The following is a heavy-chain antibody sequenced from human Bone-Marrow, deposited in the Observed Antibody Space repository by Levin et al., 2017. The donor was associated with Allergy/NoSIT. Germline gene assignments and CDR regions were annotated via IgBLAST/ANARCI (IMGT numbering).Heavy chain of an antibody. Sequence: PSETLSLTCTVSGGSISSGDYYWSWIRQPPGKGLEWIGYIYYSGSTYYNPSLKSRVTISVDTSKNQFSLKLSSVTAADTAVYYCARAIAVAGTGAFDYWGQGTLVTVSS. CDR3: ARAIAVAGTGAFDY. CDR2: IYYSGST. J-gene: IGHJ4*02. D-gene: IGHD6-19*01. CDR1: GGSISSGDYY. V-gene: IGHV4-30-4*01.